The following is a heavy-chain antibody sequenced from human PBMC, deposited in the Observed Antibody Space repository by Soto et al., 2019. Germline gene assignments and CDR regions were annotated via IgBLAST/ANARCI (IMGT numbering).Heavy chain of an antibody. CDR2: IYHSGST. CDR3: ARDDHIVVVPTSLGAMDV. J-gene: IGHJ6*02. D-gene: IGHD2-2*01. Sequence: QVQLQESGPGLVKPSETLSLTCAVYGGSISSNKWWSWVRQPPGKGLEWIGEIYHSGSTNYNPSLTSRGTISLDKSKNQFSLKLTSVTAADSAVYYCARDDHIVVVPTSLGAMDVWGQGTTVTVSS. V-gene: IGHV4-4*02. CDR1: GGSISSNKW.